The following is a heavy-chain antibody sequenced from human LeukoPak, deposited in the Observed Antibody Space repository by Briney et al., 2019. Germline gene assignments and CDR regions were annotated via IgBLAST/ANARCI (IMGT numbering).Heavy chain of an antibody. D-gene: IGHD4-17*01. CDR2: ITPIVGIA. Sequence: SVKVSFKSSGGTFSSYAISWVRQAPGQGLEWMGRITPIVGIANYAQKFQGRVTLNLDKATSTAYMELSSLRSEDTAVYFCGGTTVTYGPDNWGQGTLVTVSS. V-gene: IGHV1-69*04. CDR3: GGTTVTYGPDN. J-gene: IGHJ4*02. CDR1: GGTFSSYA.